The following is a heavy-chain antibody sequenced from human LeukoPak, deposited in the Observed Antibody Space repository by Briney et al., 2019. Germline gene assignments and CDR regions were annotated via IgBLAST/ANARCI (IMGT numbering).Heavy chain of an antibody. D-gene: IGHD1-1*01. Sequence: SETLSLTCTVSGGSISSYYWSWIRQPPGKGREWIGYIYYSGSTNYNPSLKSRVTISVDTSKNQFSLKLSSVAAADAAVYYCARFRTGTTKRFDPWGQGTLVTVSS. CDR3: ARFRTGTTKRFDP. CDR2: IYYSGST. CDR1: GGSISSYY. V-gene: IGHV4-59*08. J-gene: IGHJ5*02.